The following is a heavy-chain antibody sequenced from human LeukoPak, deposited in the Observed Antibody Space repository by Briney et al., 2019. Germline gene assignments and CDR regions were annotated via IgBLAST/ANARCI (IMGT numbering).Heavy chain of an antibody. CDR2: IYSGSST. D-gene: IGHD6-13*01. CDR1: GFTVSSNY. CDR3: GRGGKVEQLVLAR. J-gene: IGHJ4*02. Sequence: PGGSLRLSCAASGFTVSSNYMSWVRQAPGKGLEWVSVIYSGSSTYYADSVKGRFTISRDNAKNTLYLQMNSLRAEDTAVYYCGRGGKVEQLVLARWGQGSLVTVSS. V-gene: IGHV3-53*01.